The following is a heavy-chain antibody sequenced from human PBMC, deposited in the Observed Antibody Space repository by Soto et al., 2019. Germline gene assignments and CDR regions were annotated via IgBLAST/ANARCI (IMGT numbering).Heavy chain of an antibody. Sequence: CTVSGGSISSYYWSWIRQPPGKGLEWIGYIYYSGSTNYNPSLKSRVTISVDTSKNQFSLKLSSVTAADTAVYYCASQTYRYYDSSGYYTFDYWGQGTLVTVSS. J-gene: IGHJ4*02. CDR2: IYYSGST. V-gene: IGHV4-59*01. CDR1: GGSISSYY. D-gene: IGHD3-22*01. CDR3: ASQTYRYYDSSGYYTFDY.